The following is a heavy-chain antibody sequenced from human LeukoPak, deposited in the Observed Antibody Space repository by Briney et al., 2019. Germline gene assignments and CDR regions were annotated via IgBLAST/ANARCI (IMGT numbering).Heavy chain of an antibody. V-gene: IGHV1-69*06. Sequence: GSSVKVSCKASGGTFSSYAISWVRQAPGQGLEWMGGIIPIFGTANYAQKFQGRVTITADKSTSTAYMELSSVRSEDTAVYYCARAPINPINWFDPWGQGTLVTVSS. CDR2: IIPIFGTA. CDR1: GGTFSSYA. CDR3: ARAPINPINWFDP. J-gene: IGHJ5*02.